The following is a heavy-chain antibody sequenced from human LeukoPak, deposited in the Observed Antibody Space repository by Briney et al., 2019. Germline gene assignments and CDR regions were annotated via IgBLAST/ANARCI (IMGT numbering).Heavy chain of an antibody. CDR1: GGSISSYY. CDR3: ARRVWATSISRDALDV. J-gene: IGHJ3*01. D-gene: IGHD1-26*01. CDR2: IYYSGST. Sequence: SETLSLTCTISGGSISSYYWSWIRQPPGKGLEWIGYIYYSGSTNYNPSLRSRVTISVDTSKNQFSLKLSSVTAADTAVYYCARRVWATSISRDALDVWGQGTVVTVSS. V-gene: IGHV4-59*01.